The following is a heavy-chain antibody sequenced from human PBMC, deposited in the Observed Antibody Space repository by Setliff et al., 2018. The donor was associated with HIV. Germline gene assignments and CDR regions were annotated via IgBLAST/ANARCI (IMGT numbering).Heavy chain of an antibody. CDR3: AREDVANDAFDI. CDR2: IIPIFATA. J-gene: IGHJ3*02. Sequence: SVKVSCKASGGTFSSYAISWVRQAPGQGLEWMGGIIPIFATANYAQKFQTRVTFSADDFRTTAYMEMTTLRSEDTAVYYCAREDVANDAFDIWGQGTMVTVSS. V-gene: IGHV1-69*13. D-gene: IGHD5-12*01. CDR1: GGTFSSYA.